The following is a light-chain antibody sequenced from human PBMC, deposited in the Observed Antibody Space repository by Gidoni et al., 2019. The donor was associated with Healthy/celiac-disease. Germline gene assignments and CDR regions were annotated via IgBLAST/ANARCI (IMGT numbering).Light chain of an antibody. CDR2: EVS. J-gene: IGLJ2*01. Sequence: QSALTQPASVSVSPGQSITISCTGNSSDVGSYNLVSWYQQHPGKAPKLMIYEVSKRPSGVSNRFSGSKSGNTASLTISGLQAEDEADYYCCSYAGSSTSVVFGGGTKLTVL. CDR1: SSDVGSYNL. V-gene: IGLV2-23*02. CDR3: CSYAGSSTSVV.